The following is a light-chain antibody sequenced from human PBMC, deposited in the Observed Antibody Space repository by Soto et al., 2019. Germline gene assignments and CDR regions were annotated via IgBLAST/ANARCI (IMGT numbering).Light chain of an antibody. CDR1: QSLLHSSDNRNY. V-gene: IGKV4-1*01. J-gene: IGKJ1*01. CDR2: WAS. Sequence: EIVTAQFPETLAVSVGERATIKCRSSQSLLHSSDNRNYLTWYQQKPGQPPKLLIYWASTRQSGVPDRFSGSGSGTDFTLTINSLQAEDVAVYYCQQYYSTPWTFGQGTKVDIK. CDR3: QQYYSTPWT.